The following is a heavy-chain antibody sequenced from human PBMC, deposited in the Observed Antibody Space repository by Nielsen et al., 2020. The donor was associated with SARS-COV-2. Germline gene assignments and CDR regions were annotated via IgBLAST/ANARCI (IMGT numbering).Heavy chain of an antibody. CDR2: ISGFNGNT. CDR3: ARWRTYGNGWDF. J-gene: IGHJ4*02. CDR1: GYTFSNFG. V-gene: IGHV1-18*01. D-gene: IGHD6-19*01. Sequence: ASVKVSCKASGYTFSNFGLSWVRQAPGRGLEWIGWISGFNGNTNYLQKFKGRVTMTTHSSTGTVYMELRSLGADDTAIYYCARWRTYGNGWDFWGQGTMVTVSS.